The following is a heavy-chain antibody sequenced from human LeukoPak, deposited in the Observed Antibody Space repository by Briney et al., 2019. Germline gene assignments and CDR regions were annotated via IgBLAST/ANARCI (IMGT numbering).Heavy chain of an antibody. V-gene: IGHV4-59*01. CDR3: ARGNGSGSMKKLDY. D-gene: IGHD3-10*01. CDR2: IYYSGST. J-gene: IGHJ4*02. CDR1: GGSISSYY. Sequence: PSETLSLTCTVSGGSISSYYWSWIRQPPGKGLEWIGYIYYSGSTNYNPSLKSRVTISVDTSKNQFSLKLSSVTAADTAVYYCARGNGSGSMKKLDYWGQGTLVTVSS.